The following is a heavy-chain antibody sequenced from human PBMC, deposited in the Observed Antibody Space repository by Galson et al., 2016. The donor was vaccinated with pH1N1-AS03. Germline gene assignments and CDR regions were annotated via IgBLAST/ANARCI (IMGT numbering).Heavy chain of an antibody. J-gene: IGHJ4*02. D-gene: IGHD3-22*01. CDR3: ASSKLDSSGYYYLDH. CDR1: GFTFDEYA. CDR2: LSWNRGNI. Sequence: SLRLSCAASGFTFDEYAMHWVRQAPGKGLEWVSGLSWNRGNIGYADSVKGRFTISRDNAKNSLYLQMNSLRAEDTAVYYCASSKLDSSGYYYLDHWGQGTLITVSS. V-gene: IGHV3-9*01.